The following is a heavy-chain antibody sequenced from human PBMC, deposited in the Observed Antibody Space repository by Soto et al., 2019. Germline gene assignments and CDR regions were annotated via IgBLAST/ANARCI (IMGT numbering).Heavy chain of an antibody. Sequence: QVQLVQSGGEVKKPGASVNLSCTASGYTFTSYGISCVRQAPGQGLEWMGWISAYNGKTNYAQTVQGRVTMTTDTPTRTADMELQSLISDDTAVYYCARGCDVNYYHGMDVWGQGTTVTVSS. CDR1: GYTFTSYG. CDR2: ISAYNGKT. CDR3: ARGCDVNYYHGMDV. V-gene: IGHV1-18*01. J-gene: IGHJ6*02.